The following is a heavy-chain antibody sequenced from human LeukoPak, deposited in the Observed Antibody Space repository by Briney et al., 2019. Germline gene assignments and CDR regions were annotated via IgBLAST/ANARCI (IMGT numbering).Heavy chain of an antibody. CDR1: GGTFSSYA. V-gene: IGHV1-69*04. D-gene: IGHD3-3*01. Sequence: SVKVSCKASGGTFSSYAISWVRQAPGQGLEWMGRIIPILGIANYAQKFQGRVTITADKSTSTAYMELSSLRSEDTAVYYCASSKYYDFWSGYSEWGQGTLVTVSS. CDR2: IIPILGIA. CDR3: ASSKYYDFWSGYSE. J-gene: IGHJ4*02.